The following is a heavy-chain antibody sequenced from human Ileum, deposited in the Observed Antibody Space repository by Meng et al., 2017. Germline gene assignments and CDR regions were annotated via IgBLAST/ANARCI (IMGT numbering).Heavy chain of an antibody. CDR1: GFTFSDYY. J-gene: IGHJ3*02. Sequence: GGSLRLSCAASGFTFSDYYMSWIRQAPGKGLEWVSYISSSGSTKYYADSVKGRFTISRDNAKNSLYLQMNSLRAEDTAVYYCAREYSSSSGDAFDIWGQGTMVTVSS. V-gene: IGHV3-11*04. CDR2: ISSSGSTK. D-gene: IGHD6-6*01. CDR3: AREYSSSSGDAFDI.